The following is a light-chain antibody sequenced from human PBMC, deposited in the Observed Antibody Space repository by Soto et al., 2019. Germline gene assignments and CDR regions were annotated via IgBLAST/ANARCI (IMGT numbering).Light chain of an antibody. Sequence: QSALTQPASVSGSPGQSITISCTGTSSDVGGYNYVSWYQQLPGKAPKLMIYEVSNRPSGVSNRFSGSNSGNTASLTISGLQAEDEADYYCSSYTDSSSVIFGGGTKLTVL. CDR3: SSYTDSSSVI. CDR2: EVS. J-gene: IGLJ2*01. CDR1: SSDVGGYNY. V-gene: IGLV2-14*01.